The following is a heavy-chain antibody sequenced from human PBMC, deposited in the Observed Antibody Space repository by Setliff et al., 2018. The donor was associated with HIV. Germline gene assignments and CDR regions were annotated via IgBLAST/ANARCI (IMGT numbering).Heavy chain of an antibody. CDR3: ARAREGWKPFAFDY. CDR1: GGSINSYY. D-gene: IGHD1-1*01. V-gene: IGHV4-4*08. J-gene: IGHJ4*02. Sequence: PSETLSLTCTVSGGSINSYYWSWIRQPPGKGLEWIGYIYASGSTNYNPSLKSRVTISVDTSKNQFSLNLNSVTAADAAVYFCARAREGWKPFAFDYWGQGTLVTVSS. CDR2: IYASGST.